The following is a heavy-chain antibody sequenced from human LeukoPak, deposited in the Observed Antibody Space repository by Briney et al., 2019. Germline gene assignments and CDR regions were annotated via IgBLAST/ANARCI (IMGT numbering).Heavy chain of an antibody. Sequence: PSETLSLTCTVSGGSISSYYWSWIRQPPGKGQEWIGYISYSGSTKYNPSLKSRVTISIDTSKKQFSLNLSSVTAADTAVYYCARVGQGCFDLWGRGTLVTVSS. CDR2: ISYSGST. J-gene: IGHJ2*01. CDR3: ARVGQGCFDL. CDR1: GGSISSYY. V-gene: IGHV4-59*08.